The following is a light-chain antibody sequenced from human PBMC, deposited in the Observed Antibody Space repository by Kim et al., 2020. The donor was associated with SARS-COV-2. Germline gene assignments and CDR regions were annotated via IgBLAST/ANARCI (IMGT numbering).Light chain of an antibody. V-gene: IGLV3-19*01. CDR3: NSRGSNDNVL. Sequence: VALGQTVRITCQGDSLRSYYASWYQQKPGQAPVLVFYGKNNRPSGIPDRFSGSYSGNTASLTITAAQAEDEADYYCNSRGSNDNVLFGGGTQLTVL. J-gene: IGLJ2*01. CDR1: SLRSYY. CDR2: GKN.